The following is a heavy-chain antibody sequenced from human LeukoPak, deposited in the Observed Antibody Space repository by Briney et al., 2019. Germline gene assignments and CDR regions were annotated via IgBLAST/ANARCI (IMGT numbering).Heavy chain of an antibody. Sequence: KPSETLSLTCAVEGGAFNDYYWSWVRQSPEKGLEWIAEINQGGSTIYNPSLKNRVTMSIDTTRKHISLQLASLTAADTAVYFCARRGTWIQWNFEYWAQGVLVTVSS. CDR2: INQGGST. CDR3: ARRGTWIQWNFEY. V-gene: IGHV4-34*01. D-gene: IGHD5-12*01. J-gene: IGHJ4*02. CDR1: GGAFNDYY.